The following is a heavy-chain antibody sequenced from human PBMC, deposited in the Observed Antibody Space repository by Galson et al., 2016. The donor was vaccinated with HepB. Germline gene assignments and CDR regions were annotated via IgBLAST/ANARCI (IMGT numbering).Heavy chain of an antibody. Sequence: LRLSCAVSGFTVSNNYMSWVRQAPGKGLEGVSVIYSGGGTYYADSVKGRFTISRDNSKNTVYLQMNSLRAEDTAVYYCARLDVVRGRDYWGQGTLVTVSS. V-gene: IGHV3-53*01. D-gene: IGHD3/OR15-3a*01. CDR3: ARLDVVRGRDY. CDR2: IYSGGGT. CDR1: GFTVSNNY. J-gene: IGHJ4*02.